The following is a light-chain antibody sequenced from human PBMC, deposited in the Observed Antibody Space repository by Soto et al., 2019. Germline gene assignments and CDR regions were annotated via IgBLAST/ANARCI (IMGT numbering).Light chain of an antibody. CDR3: QQYDDWPRT. CDR1: QRLNDN. Sequence: EILMTQSPAALSVSPGERATLSCRASQRLNDNLAWYQHKPGRPPRLLIYGASNRATGIPDRFSCSGSGTQFTLTISSLQSEDFALYYCQQYDDWPRTFGQGTKLEIK. V-gene: IGKV3-15*01. CDR2: GAS. J-gene: IGKJ2*01.